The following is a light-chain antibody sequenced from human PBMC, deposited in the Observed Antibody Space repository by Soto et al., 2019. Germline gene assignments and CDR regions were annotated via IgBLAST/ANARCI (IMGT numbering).Light chain of an antibody. V-gene: IGKV3-15*01. J-gene: IGKJ1*01. CDR1: QSVSSN. CDR2: GAS. CDR3: QQYNNWPWT. Sequence: ELVLTSSPATLSVSPGERATLSCRASQSVSSNLAWYQQKPGQAPRLLIYGASTRATGIPARFSGSGSGTELTLTISSLQSEDFAVYYCQQYNNWPWTFGQGTKVDI.